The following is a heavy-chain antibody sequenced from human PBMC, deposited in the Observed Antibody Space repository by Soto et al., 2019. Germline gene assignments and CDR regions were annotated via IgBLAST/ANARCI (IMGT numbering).Heavy chain of an antibody. V-gene: IGHV4-31*03. CDR1: GGSISSGGYY. CDR3: ASARVPATAPFDY. Sequence: QVQLQESGPGLVKPSQTLSLTCTVTGGSISSGGYYWSWIPQHPGKSLEWIGYIYYSGSTYYNPSLQSRVTISVDTSKNQFSLKLSSVTAADTAVYYCASARVPATAPFDYWGEGTLVTVSS. CDR2: IYYSGST. D-gene: IGHD2-2*01. J-gene: IGHJ4*02.